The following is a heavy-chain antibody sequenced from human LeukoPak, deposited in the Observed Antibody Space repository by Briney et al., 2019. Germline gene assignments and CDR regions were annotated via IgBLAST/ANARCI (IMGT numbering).Heavy chain of an antibody. D-gene: IGHD3-22*01. CDR3: ARVYYYDSSGYYYDY. V-gene: IGHV1-2*02. Sequence: GASVKVSCKASGYTFTGYYMHWVRQAPGQGLEWMGWINPNSGDTNYAQKFQGRVTMTRDTSISTAYMELSRLRSDDTAVYYCARVYYYDSSGYYYDYWGQGTLVTVSS. CDR2: INPNSGDT. CDR1: GYTFTGYY. J-gene: IGHJ4*02.